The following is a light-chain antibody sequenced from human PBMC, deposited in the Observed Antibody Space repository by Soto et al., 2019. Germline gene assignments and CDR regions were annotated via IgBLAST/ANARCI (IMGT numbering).Light chain of an antibody. J-gene: IGLJ1*01. CDR1: SSNIGAGYD. CDR3: QSYDSRSYV. Sequence: QPVLTQPPSVSGAPGQRVTISCTGSSSNIGAGYDVHWYQQLPGTAPKLLIYGNSNRPSGVPDRFSGSKSGTSASLAITGLQAEDEADYYCQSYDSRSYVFGTGTKLTVL. CDR2: GNS. V-gene: IGLV1-40*01.